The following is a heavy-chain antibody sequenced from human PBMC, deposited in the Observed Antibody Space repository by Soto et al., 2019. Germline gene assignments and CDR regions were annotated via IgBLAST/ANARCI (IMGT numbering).Heavy chain of an antibody. V-gene: IGHV3-33*03. Sequence: GGSLRLSCAASGFTFSSYGMHWVRQAPGKGLEWVALIWHDGSNKYYVDSVKGRFTISRDNSKNKLYLQMNSLRAEDTAVYYCARRQLLNTDHFDFWGLGILVTVYS. CDR3: ARRQLLNTDHFDF. CDR2: IWHDGSNK. CDR1: GFTFSSYG. J-gene: IGHJ4*02. D-gene: IGHD4-4*01.